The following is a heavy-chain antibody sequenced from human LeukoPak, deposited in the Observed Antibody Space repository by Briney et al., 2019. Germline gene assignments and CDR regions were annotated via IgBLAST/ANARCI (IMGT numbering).Heavy chain of an antibody. D-gene: IGHD3-10*01. CDR1: GGSISSGGYY. CDR3: AREKSYYYGSGTMGVDY. V-gene: IGHV4-31*03. CDR2: IYYSGST. J-gene: IGHJ4*02. Sequence: TSQTLSLTCTVSGGSISSGGYYWSCIRQHPGKGLEGIGYIYYSGSTYYNPSLKSRVTISVDTSKNQFSLKLSSVTAADTAVYYCAREKSYYYGSGTMGVDYWGQGTLVTVSS.